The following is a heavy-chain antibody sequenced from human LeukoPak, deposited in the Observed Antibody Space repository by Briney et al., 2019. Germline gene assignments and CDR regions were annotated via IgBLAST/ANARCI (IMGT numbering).Heavy chain of an antibody. V-gene: IGHV1-69*16. CDR2: IFPILGTA. Sequence: GAAETVSYKASGGTFHSYSLSGVRQAPGKGLAWMEGIFPILGTANYSQKLQGRVTITTDESTSTAYMEQSSLRSEDTAVYYCARGFVVVVPAAIYHTYDAFDIWGQGTMVSVSS. D-gene: IGHD2-2*02. CDR3: ARGFVVVVPAAIYHTYDAFDI. J-gene: IGHJ3*02. CDR1: GGTFHSYS.